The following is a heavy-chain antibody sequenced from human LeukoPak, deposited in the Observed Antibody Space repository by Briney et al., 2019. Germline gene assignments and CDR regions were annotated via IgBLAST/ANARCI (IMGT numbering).Heavy chain of an antibody. CDR1: GYTFIGYY. CDR3: ARDMGYGYSHYYYGMDV. V-gene: IGHV1-2*02. D-gene: IGHD5-18*01. CDR2: INPNSGGT. Sequence: ASVKVSCKASGYTFIGYYMHWVRQAPGQGLEWMGWINPNSGGTNYAQKFQGRVTMTRDTSISTAYMELSRLRSDDTAVYYCARDMGYGYSHYYYGMDVWGQGTTVTVSS. J-gene: IGHJ6*02.